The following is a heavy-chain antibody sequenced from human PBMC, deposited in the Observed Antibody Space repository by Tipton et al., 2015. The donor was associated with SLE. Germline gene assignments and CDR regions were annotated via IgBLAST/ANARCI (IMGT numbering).Heavy chain of an antibody. V-gene: IGHV3-74*01. Sequence: SLRLSCAASGFTFRNYWMHWIRQAPGKGLVWVSRINEDGTITSYEDSVKGRFTVSRDDVMSSFYLQMYNLRGGDTGVYYCARALLDVVPGPSGMDVWGPGTTV. J-gene: IGHJ6*02. CDR1: GFTFRNYW. D-gene: IGHD2-2*01. CDR3: ARALLDVVPGPSGMDV. CDR2: INEDGTIT.